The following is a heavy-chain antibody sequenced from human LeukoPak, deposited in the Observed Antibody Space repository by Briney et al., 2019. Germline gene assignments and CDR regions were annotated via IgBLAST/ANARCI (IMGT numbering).Heavy chain of an antibody. CDR2: IIPIFGTA. CDR1: GGTFSSYA. J-gene: IGHJ6*02. V-gene: IGHV1-69*13. CDR3: AIPYGSGSYYNVNYYYGMDV. Sequence: SVKVSCKASGGTFSSYAISWVRQAPGQGLEWMGGIIPIFGTANYAQKFQGRVTITADESTSTAYMELSTLRSEDTAVYYGAIPYGSGSYYNVNYYYGMDVWGQGTTVTVS. D-gene: IGHD3-10*01.